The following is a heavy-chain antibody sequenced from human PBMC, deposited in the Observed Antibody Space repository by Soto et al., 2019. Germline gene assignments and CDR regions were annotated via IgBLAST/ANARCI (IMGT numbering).Heavy chain of an antibody. CDR2: IYYSGST. CDR1: GGSIISYY. D-gene: IGHD6-6*01. Sequence: SETLSHTCTVSGGSIISYYWSWIRQPPGKGLEWIGYIYYSGSTNYNPSLKSRVTISVDTSKNQFSLKLSSVTAADTAVYYCARTSGYSSSDYYYYGMDVWGQGTTVTVSS. J-gene: IGHJ6*02. V-gene: IGHV4-59*01. CDR3: ARTSGYSSSDYYYYGMDV.